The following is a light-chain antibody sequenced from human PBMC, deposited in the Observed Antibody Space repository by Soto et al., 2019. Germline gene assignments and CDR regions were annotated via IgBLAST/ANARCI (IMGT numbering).Light chain of an antibody. J-gene: IGLJ1*01. CDR2: EVS. V-gene: IGLV2-14*01. CDR3: SSHSSSSTLYV. Sequence: QSALTQPASVSGSPGQSITISCTGTSSDIGDYNYVSWYQQHPGKAPKLIIYEVSYRPSGVSDRFSGSKSDNTASLTISGLQAEDEAHYYCSSHSSSSTLYVFGSGTKLPVL. CDR1: SSDIGDYNY.